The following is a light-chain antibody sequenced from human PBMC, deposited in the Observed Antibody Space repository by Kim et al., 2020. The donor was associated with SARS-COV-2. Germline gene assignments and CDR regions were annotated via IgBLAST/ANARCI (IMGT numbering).Light chain of an antibody. Sequence: QAGLTQPPSVSKGMRQTATLTCTGNSNNVGNQGAAWLQQHQGHPPKLLSYRNNKRPSGISERLSASRSGNTASLTITGLQPEDEADYYCSAWDSSLSAWVFGGGTQLTVL. CDR1: SNNVGNQG. CDR2: RNN. V-gene: IGLV10-54*01. CDR3: SAWDSSLSAWV. J-gene: IGLJ3*02.